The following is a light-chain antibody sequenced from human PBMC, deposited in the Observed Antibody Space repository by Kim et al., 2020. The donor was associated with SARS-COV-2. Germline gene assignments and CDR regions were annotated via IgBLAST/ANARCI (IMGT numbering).Light chain of an antibody. CDR3: SSRDSNGYVL. CDR2: GKN. V-gene: IGLV3-19*01. J-gene: IGLJ2*01. Sequence: SSELTQVPAVSVALGQTVRITCQGDSLRSYYASWYQQKPGQAPIVVISGKNNRPSGIPDRFSGSSSGNTASLTITGAQAEDEADYCCSSRDSNGYVLFGGGTQLTVL. CDR1: SLRSYY.